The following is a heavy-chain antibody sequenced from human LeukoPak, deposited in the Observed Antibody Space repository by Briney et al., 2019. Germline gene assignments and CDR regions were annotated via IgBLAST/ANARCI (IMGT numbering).Heavy chain of an antibody. J-gene: IGHJ4*02. D-gene: IGHD6-19*01. V-gene: IGHV4-38-2*02. CDR1: GYSISSGYY. CDR2: IYHSGST. CDR3: ARHAVYAGSGWAFDY. Sequence: SETLSLTCTVSGYSISSGYYWDWIRQPPGKGLEWIGSIYHSGSTNYNPSLKSRVTISVDTSKNQFSLKLSSVTAADTAVYFCARHAVYAGSGWAFDYWGQGTLVTVFS.